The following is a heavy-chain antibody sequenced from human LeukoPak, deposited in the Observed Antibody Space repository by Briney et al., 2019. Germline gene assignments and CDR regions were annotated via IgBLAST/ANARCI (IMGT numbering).Heavy chain of an antibody. Sequence: GGSLRLSCAASGFTFSSYEMNWVRQAPGKGLEWVSYISSSGSTIYYADSVKGRFTISRDNAKNSLYLQMNSLRAEDTAVYYCARWSYYGSGNIDYWGQGTLVTVS. D-gene: IGHD3-10*01. V-gene: IGHV3-48*03. CDR1: GFTFSSYE. J-gene: IGHJ4*02. CDR3: ARWSYYGSGNIDY. CDR2: ISSSGSTI.